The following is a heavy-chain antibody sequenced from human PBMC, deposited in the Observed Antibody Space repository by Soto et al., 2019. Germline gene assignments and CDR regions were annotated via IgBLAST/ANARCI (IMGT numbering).Heavy chain of an antibody. CDR3: ARDPHSPRGSSWYESWFDP. V-gene: IGHV4-4*07. CDR2: MYPGGGA. J-gene: IGHJ5*02. Sequence: SETLSLTCTVSGGSISGYFWSWTRQPPGKGLEYIGHMYPGGGANYNPSLKSRVTISVDTSKSQFSLKLDSVTAADTAVYYCARDPHSPRGSSWYESWFDPWGQGTLVTVSS. CDR1: GGSISGYF. D-gene: IGHD6-13*01.